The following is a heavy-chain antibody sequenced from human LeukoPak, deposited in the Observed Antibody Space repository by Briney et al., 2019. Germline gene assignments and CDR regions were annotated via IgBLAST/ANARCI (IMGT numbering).Heavy chain of an antibody. CDR3: ARDPYDYGDYRSEYFQH. CDR2: IYYSGST. CDR1: GGSISSSSYY. J-gene: IGHJ1*01. D-gene: IGHD4-17*01. V-gene: IGHV4-39*07. Sequence: SETLSLTCTVSGGSISSSSYYWGWIRQPPGKGLEWIGSIYYSGSTYYNPSLKSRVTISVDTSKNQFSLKLSSVTAADTAVYYCARDPYDYGDYRSEYFQHWGQGTLVTVSS.